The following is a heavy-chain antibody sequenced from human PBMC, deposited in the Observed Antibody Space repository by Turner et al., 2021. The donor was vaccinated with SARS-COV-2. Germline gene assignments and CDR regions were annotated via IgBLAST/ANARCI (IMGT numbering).Heavy chain of an antibody. CDR3: ASLVDTLDYYYGMDG. CDR2: IYYSGST. Sequence: QLQLQESGPGLVKPSETVSLTCTVSGGSISSSSYYWGWIRQPPGKGLEWIGSIYYSGSTYYNPSLKSRVTISVDTSKNQFSLKLSSVTAADTAVYYCASLVDTLDYYYGMDGWGQGTTVTVSS. D-gene: IGHD5-18*01. J-gene: IGHJ6*02. V-gene: IGHV4-39*01. CDR1: GGSISSSSYY.